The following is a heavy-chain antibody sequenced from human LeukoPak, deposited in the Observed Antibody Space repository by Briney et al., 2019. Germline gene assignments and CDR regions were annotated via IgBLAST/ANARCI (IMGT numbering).Heavy chain of an antibody. D-gene: IGHD3-3*01. CDR2: ISGSGGST. J-gene: IGHJ4*02. CDR3: AKDQRYYDFWSGYLARDY. V-gene: IGHV3-23*01. Sequence: GGSLRLSCAASGFTFSSYAKSWVRQAPGKGLEWVSAISGSGGSTYYADSVKGRFTISRDNSKNTLYLQMNSLRAEDTAVYYCAKDQRYYDFWSGYLARDYWGQGTLVTVSS. CDR1: GFTFSSYA.